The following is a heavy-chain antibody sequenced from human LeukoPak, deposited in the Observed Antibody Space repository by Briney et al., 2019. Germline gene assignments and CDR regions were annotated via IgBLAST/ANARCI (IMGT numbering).Heavy chain of an antibody. D-gene: IGHD2-2*01. CDR1: GFTFNDYD. CDR2: IWYDGSNK. CDR3: ATEAMCSSTSCTFDS. Sequence: GGSLRLSCAASGFTFNDYDLHWVRQAPGKGLEWVAVIWYDGSNKYYADSVKGRFTISRDNSKNTLFLQMNSLRAEDTAVYYCATEAMCSSTSCTFDSWGQGTLVTVSS. J-gene: IGHJ4*02. V-gene: IGHV3-33*01.